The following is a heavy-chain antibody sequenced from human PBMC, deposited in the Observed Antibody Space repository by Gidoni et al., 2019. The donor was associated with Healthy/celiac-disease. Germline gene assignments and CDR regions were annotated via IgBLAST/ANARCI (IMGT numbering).Heavy chain of an antibody. CDR3: ARDRSGSYPEEYYFDY. Sequence: QVQLQESGPGLVKPSETLSLTCTVSGGSVSRGSYYWSWIRQPPGKGLEWIGYIYYSGSTNYNPSLKSRVTISVDTSKNQFSLKLSSVTAADTAVYYCARDRSGSYPEEYYFDYWGQGTLVTVSS. J-gene: IGHJ4*02. CDR2: IYYSGST. D-gene: IGHD1-26*01. V-gene: IGHV4-61*01. CDR1: GGSVSRGSYY.